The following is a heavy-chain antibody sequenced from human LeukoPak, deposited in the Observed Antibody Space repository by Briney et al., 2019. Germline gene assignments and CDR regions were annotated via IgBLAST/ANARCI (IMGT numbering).Heavy chain of an antibody. CDR3: ARDLISSISRGWFDP. J-gene: IGHJ5*02. CDR2: IKQDGSEK. D-gene: IGHD6-13*01. CDR1: GFTFSSYW. Sequence: GGSLRLSCAASGFTFSSYWMSWVRQAPGKGLEWVANIKQDGSEKYYVDSVKGRFTISRDNAKNSLYLQMNSLRAEDTAVYYCARDLISSISRGWFDPWGQGTLVTVSS. V-gene: IGHV3-7*01.